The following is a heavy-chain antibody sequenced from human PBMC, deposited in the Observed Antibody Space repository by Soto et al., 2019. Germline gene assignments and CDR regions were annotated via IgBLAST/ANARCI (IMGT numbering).Heavy chain of an antibody. Sequence: QVQLQQWGAGLLKPSETLSLTCAVYGGSFSGYYWSWIRQPPGKGLEWIGEINHSGSTNYNPSLKSRVTISVDTSKNQFSLKLSSVTAADTAVYYCARERGGVVVVPAAIFPLYYYYMDVWGKGTTVTVSS. CDR1: GGSFSGYY. CDR2: INHSGST. D-gene: IGHD2-2*01. J-gene: IGHJ6*03. V-gene: IGHV4-34*01. CDR3: ARERGGVVVVPAAIFPLYYYYMDV.